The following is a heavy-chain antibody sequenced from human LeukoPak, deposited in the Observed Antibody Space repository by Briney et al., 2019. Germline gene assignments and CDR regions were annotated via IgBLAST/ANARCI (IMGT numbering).Heavy chain of an antibody. Sequence: PSETLSLTCSVSGASITSSNYYWGWIRQPPGKGLEWIGNIYYSGSTYYNPSLKSRVTISVDTSKNQFSLRLNSLTAADTAVYYCARSLHLSAPFDVWGQGTLVTVSS. J-gene: IGHJ4*02. CDR1: GASITSSNYY. D-gene: IGHD2/OR15-2a*01. V-gene: IGHV4-39*01. CDR2: IYYSGST. CDR3: ARSLHLSAPFDV.